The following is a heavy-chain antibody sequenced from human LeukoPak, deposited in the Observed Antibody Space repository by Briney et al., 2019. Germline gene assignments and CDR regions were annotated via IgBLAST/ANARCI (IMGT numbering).Heavy chain of an antibody. D-gene: IGHD5-18*01. CDR1: GFTFSTYA. Sequence: SGGSLRLSCAVSGFTFSTYAMSWVRLAPGKGLEWVSAISGSGGSTYYADSVKGRFTISRDNSKNTLYLQMNILRAEDTAVYHCAKHSGGYSYRFHLDCWGQGTLVTVST. CDR2: ISGSGGST. CDR3: AKHSGGYSYRFHLDC. J-gene: IGHJ4*02. V-gene: IGHV3-23*01.